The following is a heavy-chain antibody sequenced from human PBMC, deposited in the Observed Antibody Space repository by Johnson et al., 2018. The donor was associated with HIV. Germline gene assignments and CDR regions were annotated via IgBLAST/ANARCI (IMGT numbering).Heavy chain of an antibody. CDR2: IYSGGRT. CDR3: ARDRGVFWNNDYKGDAFDI. CDR1: GFTVSSNY. J-gene: IGHJ3*02. V-gene: IGHV3-53*01. D-gene: IGHD3-3*01. Sequence: VQLVESGGGLVKPGGSLRLSCAASGFTVSSNYMSWVRQAPGKGLEWVSIIYSGGRTYHAAYVKGRFTLSRDNSKNTLHLQMNSLRAEDTAVYYCARDRGVFWNNDYKGDAFDIWGQGTMVTVSS.